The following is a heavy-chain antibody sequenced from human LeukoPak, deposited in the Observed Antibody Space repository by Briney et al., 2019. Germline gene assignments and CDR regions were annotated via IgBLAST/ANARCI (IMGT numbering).Heavy chain of an antibody. CDR3: ARRPRIAAAGTPFDY. CDR2: INSDGSST. V-gene: IGHV3-74*01. CDR1: GFTFSSYE. Sequence: GGSLRLSCAASGFTFSSYEMNWVRQAPGKGLVWVSRINSDGSSTSYADSVKGRFTISRDNAKNTLYLQMNSLRAEDTAVYYCARRPRIAAAGTPFDYWGQGTLVTVSS. J-gene: IGHJ4*02. D-gene: IGHD6-13*01.